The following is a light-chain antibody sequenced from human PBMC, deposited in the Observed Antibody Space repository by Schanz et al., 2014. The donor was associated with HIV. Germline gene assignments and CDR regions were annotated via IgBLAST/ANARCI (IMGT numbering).Light chain of an antibody. CDR3: QQYNNWPRT. CDR2: GAS. Sequence: EIVLTQSPGTLSLSPGERATLSCRASQSVRSNLAWYQQKPGQAPRLLIYGASTRATGIPARFSGSGSGTEFTLTISSLQSEDFAVYYCQQYNNWPRTFGQGTKVEIK. J-gene: IGKJ1*01. CDR1: QSVRSN. V-gene: IGKV3-15*01.